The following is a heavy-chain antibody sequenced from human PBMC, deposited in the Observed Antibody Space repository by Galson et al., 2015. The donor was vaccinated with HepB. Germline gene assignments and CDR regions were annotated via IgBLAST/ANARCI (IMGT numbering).Heavy chain of an antibody. CDR2: IYTSGST. CDR3: ARIRQRVVVITYQWAFDI. CDR1: GGSISSGSYY. Sequence: SLTCTVSGGSISSGSYYWSWIRQPAGKGLEWIGRIYTSGSTNYNPSLKSRVTMSVDTSKNQFSLKLSSVTAADTAVYYCARIRQRVVVITYQWAFDIWGQGTMVTVSS. V-gene: IGHV4-61*02. D-gene: IGHD3-22*01. J-gene: IGHJ3*02.